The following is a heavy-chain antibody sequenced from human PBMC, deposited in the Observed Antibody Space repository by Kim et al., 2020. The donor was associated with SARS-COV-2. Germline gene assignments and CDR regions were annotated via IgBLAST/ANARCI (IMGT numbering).Heavy chain of an antibody. CDR2: IYFSWDT. D-gene: IGHD3-10*01. CDR1: GGSMTGYY. CDR3: SRTKTDASGTYSFLDS. J-gene: IGHJ5*01. V-gene: IGHV4-59*01. Sequence: SETLSLTCTVSGGSMTGYYWSWIRQPPGKGLHWIGYIYFSWDTAYYSSLNSRVTISVDTSKNKFHFRLVLVTVADTAAYLCSRTKTDASGTYSFLDS.